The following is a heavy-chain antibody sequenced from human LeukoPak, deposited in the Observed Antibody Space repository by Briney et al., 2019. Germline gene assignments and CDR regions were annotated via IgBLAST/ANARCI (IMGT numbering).Heavy chain of an antibody. Sequence: SETLSLTCTVSGGSISSGGYYWSWIRQPPGKGLEWIGYIYYSGSTNYNPSLKSRVTISVDTSKNQFSLKLSSVTAADTAVYYCARWGRRTRSYFDYWGQGTLVTVSS. CDR3: ARWGRRTRSYFDY. CDR1: GGSISSGGYY. V-gene: IGHV4-61*08. J-gene: IGHJ4*02. CDR2: IYYSGST. D-gene: IGHD1-14*01.